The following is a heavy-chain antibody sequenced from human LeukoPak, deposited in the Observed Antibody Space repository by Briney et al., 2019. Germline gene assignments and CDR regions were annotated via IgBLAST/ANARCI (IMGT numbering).Heavy chain of an antibody. CDR1: GDSISSHY. J-gene: IGHJ4*02. CDR3: VRTRGMDV. Sequence: SETLSLTCSVSGDSISSHYWTWIRQSPGKGLDWIGYIHNTGDTNYNPSLKGRVTISMDTSKNQVSLKLSSVITADTAVYYCVRTRGMDVWGQGTLVTVSS. V-gene: IGHV4-59*11. CDR2: IHNTGDT. D-gene: IGHD3-16*01.